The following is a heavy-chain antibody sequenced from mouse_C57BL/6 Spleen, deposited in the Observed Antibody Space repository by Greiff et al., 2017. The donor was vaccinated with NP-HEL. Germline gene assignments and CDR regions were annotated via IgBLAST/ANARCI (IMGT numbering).Heavy chain of an antibody. J-gene: IGHJ4*01. CDR1: GYTFTSYG. D-gene: IGHD2-4*01. CDR3: ARGIYYDYECYAMDY. V-gene: IGHV1-81*01. CDR2: IYPRSGNT. Sequence: QVQLQQSGAELARPGASVKLSCKASGYTFTSYGISWVKQRTGQGLEWIGEIYPRSGNTYYNEKFKGKATLTADKSSSTAYMELRSLTSEDSAVYFCARGIYYDYECYAMDYWGQGTSVTVSS.